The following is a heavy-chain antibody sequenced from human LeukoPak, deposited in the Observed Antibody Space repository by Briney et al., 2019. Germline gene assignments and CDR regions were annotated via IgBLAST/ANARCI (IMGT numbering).Heavy chain of an antibody. CDR3: ARGHLTYDFWSGYHDAFDF. Sequence: SETLSLTCAVYGGSFSGYYWSWIRQPPGKGLEWIGEINHSGSTNYNPSLKSRVTISVDTSKNQFSLKLSSVTAADTAVYYCARGHLTYDFWSGYHDAFDFWGQGTMVTVSS. V-gene: IGHV4-34*01. CDR2: INHSGST. J-gene: IGHJ3*01. CDR1: GGSFSGYY. D-gene: IGHD3-3*01.